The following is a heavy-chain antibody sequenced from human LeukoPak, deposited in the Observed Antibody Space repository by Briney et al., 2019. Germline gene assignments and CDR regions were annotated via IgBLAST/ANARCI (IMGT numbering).Heavy chain of an antibody. J-gene: IGHJ4*02. V-gene: IGHV4-34*01. CDR1: GGSFSGYY. D-gene: IGHD2-15*01. CDR3: ARASGGCSGGSCYPPRDRNFDY. Sequence: SETLSPTCAVYGGSFSGYYWSWIRQPPGKGLEWIGEINHSGSTNYNPSLKSRVTISVDTSKNQFSLKLSSVTAADTAVYYCARASGGCSGGSCYPPRDRNFDYWGQGTLVTVSS. CDR2: INHSGST.